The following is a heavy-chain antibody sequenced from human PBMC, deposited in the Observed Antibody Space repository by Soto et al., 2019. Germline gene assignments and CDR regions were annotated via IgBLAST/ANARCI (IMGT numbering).Heavy chain of an antibody. CDR3: ARDNSGYLSLGY. J-gene: IGHJ4*02. V-gene: IGHV4-31*03. D-gene: IGHD3-22*01. CDR1: GGSIRSGGYY. CDR2: IYYSGST. Sequence: SETLSLTCTVSGGSIRSGGYYWTWIRQHPGKGLEWIGYIYYSGSTYYNPSLKSRVTISVDTSQNQFSLKLSSVTAADTAVYYCARDNSGYLSLGYRGQGTLVTVS.